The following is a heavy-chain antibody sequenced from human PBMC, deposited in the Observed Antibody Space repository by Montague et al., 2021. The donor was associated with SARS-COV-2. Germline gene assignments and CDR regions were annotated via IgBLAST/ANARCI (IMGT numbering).Heavy chain of an antibody. Sequence: SLRLSCAASGFNFPRYCMHWVRQNPGQGLEWVARICDGVRRISYADSVRDRFTVSRDNAKNTLSLLMNNLSGEDTAVYYCVRDGGDGEHDWWFDLWGRGTHVSVSS. V-gene: IGHV3-74*01. CDR2: ICDGVRRI. D-gene: IGHD2-21*02. CDR1: GFNFPRYC. CDR3: VRDGGDGEHDWWFDL. J-gene: IGHJ2*01.